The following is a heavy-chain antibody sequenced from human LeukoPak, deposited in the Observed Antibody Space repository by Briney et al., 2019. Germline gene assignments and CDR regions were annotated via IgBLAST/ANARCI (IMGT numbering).Heavy chain of an antibody. CDR1: GYTFTGYY. Sequence: SVTVSCKASGYTFTGYYMHWVRQPPAQGLEWMGRINPNSGGTNYAQKFQGRVTMTRDTSISTAYMELSRLRSDDTAVYYCARIVVVSGAFDIWGQGTMVTVSS. CDR2: INPNSGGT. J-gene: IGHJ3*02. D-gene: IGHD3-22*01. V-gene: IGHV1-2*06. CDR3: ARIVVVSGAFDI.